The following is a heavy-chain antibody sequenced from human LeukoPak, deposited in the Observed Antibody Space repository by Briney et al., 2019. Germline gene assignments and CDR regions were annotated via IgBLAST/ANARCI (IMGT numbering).Heavy chain of an antibody. CDR2: IYYSGST. J-gene: IGHJ4*02. Sequence: SETLSLTCTVSGGSISSYYWSWIRQPPGKGLEWIGSIYYSGSTYYNPSLKSRVTISVDTSKNQFSLKLSSVTAADTAVYYCARVPVRAAAGIDYWGQGTLVTVSS. CDR3: ARVPVRAAAGIDY. CDR1: GGSISSYY. D-gene: IGHD6-13*01. V-gene: IGHV4-39*07.